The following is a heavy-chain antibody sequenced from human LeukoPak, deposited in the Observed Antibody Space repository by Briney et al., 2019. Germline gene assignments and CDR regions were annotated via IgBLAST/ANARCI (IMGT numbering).Heavy chain of an antibody. Sequence: ASVKVSCKASGGTFSSYAISWVRQAPRQGLEWMGRIIPILGIANYAQKFQGRVTITADKSTSTAYMELSSLRSEDTAVYYCARVPLTYYDILTGYYTASGPFDYWGQGTLVTVSS. V-gene: IGHV1-69*04. CDR2: IIPILGIA. CDR3: ARVPLTYYDILTGYYTASGPFDY. D-gene: IGHD3-9*01. J-gene: IGHJ4*02. CDR1: GGTFSSYA.